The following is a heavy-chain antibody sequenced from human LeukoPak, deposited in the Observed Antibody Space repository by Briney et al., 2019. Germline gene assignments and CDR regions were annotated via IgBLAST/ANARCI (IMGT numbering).Heavy chain of an antibody. Sequence: SETLSLTCTVSGGSISSYYWSWIRQPPGKGLEWIGYIYYSGSTNYNPSLKSRVTISVDTSKNQFSLKLSSVTAADMAVYYCASPVQLLWFGELYNYHAFDIWGQGTMVTVSS. CDR2: IYYSGST. D-gene: IGHD3-10*01. V-gene: IGHV4-59*08. CDR1: GGSISSYY. J-gene: IGHJ3*02. CDR3: ASPVQLLWFGELYNYHAFDI.